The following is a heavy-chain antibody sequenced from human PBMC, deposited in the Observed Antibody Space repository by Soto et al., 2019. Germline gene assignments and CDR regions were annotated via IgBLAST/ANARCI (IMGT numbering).Heavy chain of an antibody. J-gene: IGHJ4*02. D-gene: IGHD3-10*01. V-gene: IGHV4-59*02. CDR3: ARGGDNSPWYYSL. CDR2: IFSSGRA. Sequence: QVQLHESGPGLVKPSETLSLTCTVSGGSVNNNYWSWIRQAPGRGLEWIGYIFSSGRANYNPSLESRVTISVDTSKNQLSLKLTSVTAADTVVYYCARGGDNSPWYYSLWGQGTLVAVSS. CDR1: GGSVNNNY.